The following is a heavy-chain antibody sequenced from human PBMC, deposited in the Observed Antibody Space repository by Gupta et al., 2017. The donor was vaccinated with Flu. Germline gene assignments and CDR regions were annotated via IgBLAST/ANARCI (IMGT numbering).Heavy chain of an antibody. CDR3: ARGLWGVQSSAYDFWSGSLLGVGYFDY. CDR2: IYYSGST. CDR1: GGSISSGGYY. V-gene: IGHV4-31*03. D-gene: IGHD3-3*01. Sequence: QVQLQESGPGLVKPSQTLSLTCTVSGGSISSGGYYWSWIRQHPGKGLEWIGYIYYSGSTYYNPSLKSRVTISVDTSKNQFSLKLSSVTAADTAVYYCARGLWGVQSSAYDFWSGSLLGVGYFDYWGQGTLVTVSS. J-gene: IGHJ4*02.